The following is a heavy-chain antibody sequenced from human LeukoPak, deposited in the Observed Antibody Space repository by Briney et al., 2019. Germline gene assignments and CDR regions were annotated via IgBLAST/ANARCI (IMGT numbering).Heavy chain of an antibody. CDR2: IIPIFGTT. D-gene: IGHD6-13*01. CDR3: ARSIAAADYYYYMDV. CDR1: GGTFNSYA. J-gene: IGHJ6*03. Sequence: SVKVSCKASGGTFNSYAISWVRQAPGQGLEWMGGIIPIFGTTNYAQKFQGRVTITADKSTSTAYMELSSLRSEDTAVYYCARSIAAADYYYYMDVWGKGTTVTVSS. V-gene: IGHV1-69*06.